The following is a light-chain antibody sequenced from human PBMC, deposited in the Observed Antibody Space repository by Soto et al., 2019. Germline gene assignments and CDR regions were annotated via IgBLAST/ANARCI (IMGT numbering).Light chain of an antibody. V-gene: IGKV1-5*03. Sequence: DIQMTQSPSTLSASVGDRVTITCRASQSISSWLAWYQQKPGKAPKLLIYKASSLESGVPSRFSGSGSGTXXXXXXXSLQXDDFXXXXXXQYNSYPTFGQGTKVEIK. CDR3: XQYNSYPT. J-gene: IGKJ1*01. CDR1: QSISSW. CDR2: KAS.